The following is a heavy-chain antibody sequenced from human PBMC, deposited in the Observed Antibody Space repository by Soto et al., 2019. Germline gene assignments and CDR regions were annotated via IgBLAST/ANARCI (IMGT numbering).Heavy chain of an antibody. CDR1: GGTFTSYS. D-gene: IGHD2-2*01. J-gene: IGHJ6*02. V-gene: IGHV1-69*01. CDR3: ARARIVAVSGRTGGYYYYAMDL. Sequence: QVQLKQSGAEVKRPGSSVKVSCRASGGTFTSYSINWVRRAPGQGPEWMGAVIPRFGTTTYAQRFEGRVTVTADASTSTVFMEMSGLRSEDTAVYFCARARIVAVSGRTGGYYYYAMDLWGQGTAVIVSS. CDR2: VIPRFGTT.